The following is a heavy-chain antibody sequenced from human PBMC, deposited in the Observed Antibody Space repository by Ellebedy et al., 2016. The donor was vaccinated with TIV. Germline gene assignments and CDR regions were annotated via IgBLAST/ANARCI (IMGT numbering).Heavy chain of an antibody. Sequence: AASVKVSCKASGYTFTSYGISWVRQAPGQGLERIGWISVSDYNTNYAQKFQGRVTVTTDASSYTAYMELRSLRSDDTAVYYCVRDHVGGDVWGQGTTVIVSS. CDR1: GYTFTSYG. CDR2: ISVSDYNT. CDR3: VRDHVGGDV. D-gene: IGHD3-3*01. J-gene: IGHJ6*02. V-gene: IGHV1-18*04.